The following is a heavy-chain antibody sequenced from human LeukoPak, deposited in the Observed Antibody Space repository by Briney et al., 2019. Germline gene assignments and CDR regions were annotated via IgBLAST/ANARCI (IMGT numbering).Heavy chain of an antibody. V-gene: IGHV3-66*01. CDR2: IFSNDNT. CDR1: GFTVTNNY. Sequence: GGSLRLSCAASGFTVTNNYMCWVRQAPGKGLEWVSVIFSNDNTYHADSVKGRFTISRDNAKNSLYLQMNSLRAEDTAVYYCARGGIAVAGFDYWGQGTLVTVSS. D-gene: IGHD6-19*01. J-gene: IGHJ4*02. CDR3: ARGGIAVAGFDY.